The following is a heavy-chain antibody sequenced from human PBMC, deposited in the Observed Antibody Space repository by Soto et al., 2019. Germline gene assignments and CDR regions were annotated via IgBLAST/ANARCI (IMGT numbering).Heavy chain of an antibody. CDR1: GYTFTGYY. J-gene: IGHJ6*02. CDR2: INPNSGGT. CDR3: AREGNYCSSTSCYGMDV. V-gene: IGHV1-2*02. D-gene: IGHD2-2*01. Sequence: GASVKVSCKASGYTFTGYYMHWVRQAPGQGLEWTGWINPNSGGTNYAQKFQGRVTMTRDTSISTAYMELSRLRSDDTAVYYCAREGNYCSSTSCYGMDVWGQGTTVTVSS.